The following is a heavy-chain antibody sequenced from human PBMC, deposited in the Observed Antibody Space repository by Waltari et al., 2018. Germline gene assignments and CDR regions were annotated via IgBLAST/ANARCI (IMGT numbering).Heavy chain of an antibody. CDR3: VRGEVVTSYYYYYYGMDV. J-gene: IGHJ6*02. CDR2: INAGNGNT. V-gene: IGHV1-3*01. CDR1: GYTFTSYA. D-gene: IGHD3-22*01. Sequence: QVQLVQSGAEVKKPGASVKVSCKASGYTFTSYAMHWVRQAPGQGLEWMGWINAGNGNTKYAQKFQGRVTITRDTSASTAYMELSSLRSEDTAVYYCVRGEVVTSYYYYYYGMDVWGQGTTVTVSS.